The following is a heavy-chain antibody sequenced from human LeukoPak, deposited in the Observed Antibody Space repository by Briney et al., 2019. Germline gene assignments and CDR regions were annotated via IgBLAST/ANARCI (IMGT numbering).Heavy chain of an antibody. J-gene: IGHJ4*02. V-gene: IGHV3-66*01. CDR2: INSGGST. CDR1: GITVSNNY. CDR3: ARFLYDFWSGFFDY. D-gene: IGHD3-3*01. Sequence: GGSLRLSCAASGITVSNNYMTWVRQAPGKGLEWVILINSGGSTHYAESVQGRFTTSRDNSKNTLYLQMNSLRAEDTAVYYCARFLYDFWSGFFDYWGQGTLVTVSS.